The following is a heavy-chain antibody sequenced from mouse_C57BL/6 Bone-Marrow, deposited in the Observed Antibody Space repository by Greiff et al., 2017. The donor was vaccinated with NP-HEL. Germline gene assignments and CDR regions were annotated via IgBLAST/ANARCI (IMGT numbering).Heavy chain of an antibody. V-gene: IGHV1-54*01. CDR3: ARMGGPDY. CDR1: GYAFTNYL. CDR2: INPGSGGT. Sequence: VQLQQSGAELVRPGTSVKVSCKASGYAFTNYLIEWVKQRPGQGLEWIGAINPGSGGTNYNEKFKGKATLTADKSSSTAYMQLSSLTSEDSAVYFCARMGGPDYWGQGTTLTVSA. J-gene: IGHJ2*01. D-gene: IGHD1-1*02.